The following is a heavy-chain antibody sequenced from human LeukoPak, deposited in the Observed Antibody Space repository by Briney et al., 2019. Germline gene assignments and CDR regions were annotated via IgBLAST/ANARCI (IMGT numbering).Heavy chain of an antibody. V-gene: IGHV4-59*01. CDR3: ARKPSGSPLYYYYYMDV. CDR2: IYYSGST. CDR1: GGSISSYY. D-gene: IGHD1-26*01. Sequence: SETLSLTCTVSGGSISSYYWSWIRQPPGKGLEWIGYIYYSGSTNYNPSLKSRVTISVDTSKNQFPLKLSSVTAADTAVYYCARKPSGSPLYYYYYMDVWGKGTTVTVSS. J-gene: IGHJ6*03.